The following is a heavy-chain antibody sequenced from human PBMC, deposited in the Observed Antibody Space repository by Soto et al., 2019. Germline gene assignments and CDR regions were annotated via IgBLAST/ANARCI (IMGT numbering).Heavy chain of an antibody. D-gene: IGHD5-18*01. CDR3: ARVGEIQLWFLDY. V-gene: IGHV3-30*03. Sequence: PGGSLRLSCAASGFTFSSYGMHWVRQAPGKGLEWVAVISYDGSNKYYADSVKGRFTISRDNSKNTLYLQMNSLRAEDTAVYYCARVGEIQLWFLDYWGQGTLVTVSS. CDR2: ISYDGSNK. J-gene: IGHJ4*02. CDR1: GFTFSSYG.